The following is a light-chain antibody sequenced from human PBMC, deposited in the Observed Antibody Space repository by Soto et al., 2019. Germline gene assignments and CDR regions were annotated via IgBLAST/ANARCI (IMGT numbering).Light chain of an antibody. Sequence: QSVLTQPASVSGSPGQSITIPCNGSASNIGGYNLVSWYQHHAGKAPKVIIYEGVKRPSGVSNRFSGFKSGTTASLTISGLQAEDEADYYCCSYVGATTYVVGSGTKLTVL. V-gene: IGLV2-23*01. CDR3: CSYVGATTYV. CDR2: EGV. J-gene: IGLJ1*01. CDR1: ASNIGGYNL.